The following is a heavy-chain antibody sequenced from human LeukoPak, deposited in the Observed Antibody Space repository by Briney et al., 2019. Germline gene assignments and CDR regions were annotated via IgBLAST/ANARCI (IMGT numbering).Heavy chain of an antibody. CDR1: GYTFTNYG. D-gene: IGHD6-6*01. J-gene: IGHJ5*02. V-gene: IGHV1-18*01. Sequence: GASVKVSCKASGYTFTNYGFSWVRRAPGQGLEWMGWISAYNGNTNYAQNFQDRVTMTTDTSTTTAYMGLRSLRSDDTAVHYCARHTYSSSSSFNLWGQGTLVTVSS. CDR2: ISAYNGNT. CDR3: ARHTYSSSSSFNL.